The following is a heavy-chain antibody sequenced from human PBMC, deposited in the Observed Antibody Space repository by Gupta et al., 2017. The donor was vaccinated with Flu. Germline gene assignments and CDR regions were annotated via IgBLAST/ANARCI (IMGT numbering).Heavy chain of an antibody. V-gene: IGHV1-2*02. D-gene: IGHD3-3*01. CDR1: GYIFTGHY. CDR3: ARGLLLLDPTYYHHWSGYYDSFEM. J-gene: IGHJ3*02. CDR2: INPNSDAT. Sequence: QVQLVQSGAEVKNPGASVKVSCKASGYIFTGHYMHWVRQAPGQGLQWMGWINPNSDATNYAQKFQGRVTMTRDTSISTAYMELTSLTSDDTAVYYCARGLLLLDPTYYHHWSGYYDSFEMWGQGTLVAVSS.